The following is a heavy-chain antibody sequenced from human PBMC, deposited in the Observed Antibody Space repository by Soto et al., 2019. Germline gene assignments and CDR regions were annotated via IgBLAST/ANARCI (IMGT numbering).Heavy chain of an antibody. Sequence: SETLSLTCSVSGGSINSGDYYWSWVRQPPGKGLEWIGYIYYSGSTYFNPSLKSRVTISKDTSRNQFSLRLSSVTAADTAVYYCARAIVVTIGGMDVWGQGTTVTVSS. V-gene: IGHV4-30-4*01. D-gene: IGHD5-12*01. J-gene: IGHJ6*02. CDR1: GGSINSGDYY. CDR2: IYYSGST. CDR3: ARAIVVTIGGMDV.